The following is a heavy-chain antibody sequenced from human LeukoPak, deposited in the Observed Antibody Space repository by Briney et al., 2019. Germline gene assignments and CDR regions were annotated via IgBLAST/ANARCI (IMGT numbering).Heavy chain of an antibody. J-gene: IGHJ4*02. CDR2: IYTSGST. Sequence: SQTLSLTCTVSGGSISSGSYYWSWIRQPAGKGLERIGRIYTSGSTNYNPALKSRVTISVDTSKNQFSLKLSSVTAADTAVYYCARTWFGEGGIDYWGQGTLVTVSS. D-gene: IGHD3-10*01. CDR1: GGSISSGSYY. CDR3: ARTWFGEGGIDY. V-gene: IGHV4-61*02.